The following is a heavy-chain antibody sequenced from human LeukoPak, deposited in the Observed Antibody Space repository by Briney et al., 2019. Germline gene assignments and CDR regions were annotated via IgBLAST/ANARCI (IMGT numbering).Heavy chain of an antibody. V-gene: IGHV3-74*01. CDR1: GFTFSSYW. J-gene: IGHJ4*02. D-gene: IGHD3-16*01. CDR3: ARGRIGGYFDY. Sequence: GGSLRLSCAASGFTFSSYWMHWVRQAPGEGLVWVSRMYSDGSTTNYADSVKGGFTISRDNAKNTLYLQMNSLRAEDTAVYYCARGRIGGYFDYWGQGTLVTVSS. CDR2: MYSDGSTT.